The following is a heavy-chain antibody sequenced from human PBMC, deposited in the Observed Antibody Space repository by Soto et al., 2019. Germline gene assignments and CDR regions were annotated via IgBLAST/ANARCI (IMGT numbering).Heavy chain of an antibody. CDR2: ISSTTNYI. V-gene: IGHV3-21*06. J-gene: IGHJ4*02. CDR3: ARESEDLTSNFDY. Sequence: GGSLRLSCAASGFTFTRYSMNWVRQAPGKGLEWGSSISSTTNYIYYGDSMKGRFTISRDNAKNSLYVEMNSLRAEDTAVYYCARESEDLTSNFDYWGQGTLVTVSS. CDR1: GFTFTRYS.